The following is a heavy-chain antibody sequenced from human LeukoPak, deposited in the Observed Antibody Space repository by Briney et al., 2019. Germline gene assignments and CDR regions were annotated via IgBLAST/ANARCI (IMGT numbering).Heavy chain of an antibody. Sequence: GEALKISCKGSGYSFTSYWIGWVRQMREKGQGLMGIIYPGDSDTRYSPSFQGQVTISADKSISTAYLQWSSLKASDTAMYYCARHGGGGGYCSSTSCYGGHLYMDVWGKGTTVTVSS. CDR2: IYPGDSDT. J-gene: IGHJ6*03. D-gene: IGHD2-2*01. CDR3: ARHGGGGGYCSSTSCYGGHLYMDV. V-gene: IGHV5-51*01. CDR1: GYSFTSYW.